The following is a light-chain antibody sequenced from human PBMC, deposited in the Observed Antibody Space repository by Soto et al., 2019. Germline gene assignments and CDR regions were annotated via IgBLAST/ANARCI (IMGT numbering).Light chain of an antibody. Sequence: EIVLTQSPGTLSLSPGERATLSCRASQCVSSSYLAWYQQKPGQAPRLLIYGASSRATGIPDRFSGSGSGTDFTLTISRLEPGDFAVYYCQQRNTWPPITFGQGTRLEI. J-gene: IGKJ5*01. V-gene: IGKV3D-20*02. CDR2: GAS. CDR1: QCVSSSY. CDR3: QQRNTWPPIT.